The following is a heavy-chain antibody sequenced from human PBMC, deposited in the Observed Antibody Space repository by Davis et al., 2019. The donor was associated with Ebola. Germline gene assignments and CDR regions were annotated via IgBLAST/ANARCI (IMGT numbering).Heavy chain of an antibody. CDR3: ARDRYYYDSSGYYYFDY. V-gene: IGHV1-18*01. Sequence: ASVKVSCKASGYTFTSYGISWVRQAPGQGLEWMGWISAYNGNTNYAQKFQGRVTMTRDTSTSTVYMELSSLRSEDTAVYYCARDRYYYDSSGYYYFDYWGQGTLVTVSS. CDR1: GYTFTSYG. J-gene: IGHJ4*02. D-gene: IGHD3-22*01. CDR2: ISAYNGNT.